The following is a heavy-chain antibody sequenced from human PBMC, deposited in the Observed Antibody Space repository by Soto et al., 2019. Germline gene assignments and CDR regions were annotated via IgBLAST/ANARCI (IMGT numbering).Heavy chain of an antibody. D-gene: IGHD3-3*01. CDR1: GFTVSSKY. J-gene: IGHJ4*02. CDR2: IYTVGSA. CDR3: ARGSSFGVVIAPGPFDY. V-gene: IGHV3-53*01. Sequence: EVQLVESGGGLIQPGASLRLSCAASGFTVSSKYMSWVRQAPGKGLEWVSVIYTVGSAYYADSVKGRFTISRDNSKNTLYLQMNSLRAEDTAVYYCARGSSFGVVIAPGPFDYWGQGTLVTVSS.